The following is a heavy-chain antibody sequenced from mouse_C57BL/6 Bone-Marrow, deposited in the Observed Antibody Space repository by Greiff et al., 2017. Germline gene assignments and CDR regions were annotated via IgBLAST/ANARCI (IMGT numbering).Heavy chain of an antibody. V-gene: IGHV1-64*01. Sequence: QVQLQQSGAELVKPGASVKLSCKASGYTFTSYWMHWVKQRPGQGLEWIGMIHPNSGSTNYNEKFKSKATLTVDKSSSTAYMQLSSLTSEDSAVYYCALIYYDYDGPFAYWGQGTLVTVSA. J-gene: IGHJ3*01. CDR2: IHPNSGST. CDR1: GYTFTSYW. D-gene: IGHD2-4*01. CDR3: ALIYYDYDGPFAY.